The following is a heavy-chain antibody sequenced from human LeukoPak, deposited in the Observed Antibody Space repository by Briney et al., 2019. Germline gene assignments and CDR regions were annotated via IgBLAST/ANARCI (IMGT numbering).Heavy chain of an antibody. J-gene: IGHJ3*02. D-gene: IGHD5-18*01. CDR1: GFTFSSYN. CDR3: AKDFEGYSYGPDAFDI. Sequence: GGSLRLSCAASGFTFSSYNMNWVRQAPGKGLEWVAVISYDGSNKYYADSVKGRFTISRDNSKNTLYLQMNSLRAEDTAVYYCAKDFEGYSYGPDAFDIWGQGTMVTVSS. CDR2: ISYDGSNK. V-gene: IGHV3-30*18.